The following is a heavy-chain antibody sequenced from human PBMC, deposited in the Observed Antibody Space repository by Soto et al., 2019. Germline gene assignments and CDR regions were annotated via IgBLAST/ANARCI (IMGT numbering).Heavy chain of an antibody. CDR2: IFPGDSDT. D-gene: IGHD3-10*01. CDR1: GYSFTEYW. V-gene: IGHV5-51*01. CDR3: ARQGEYYYFYAVDV. Sequence: PGASLKISCRGSGYSFTEYWIAWVRQMPGKGLERMGIIFPGDSDTRYSPSFQGQVTISADKSISTTYLQWSSLKASDTAMYYCARQGEYYYFYAVDVWGQGTPVTVSS. J-gene: IGHJ6*02.